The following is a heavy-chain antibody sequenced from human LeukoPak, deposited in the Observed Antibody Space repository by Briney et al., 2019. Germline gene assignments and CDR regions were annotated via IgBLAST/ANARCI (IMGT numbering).Heavy chain of an antibody. CDR1: GYSFTSYW. CDR3: ARRGSYYDSSGYYLDY. J-gene: IGHJ4*02. Sequence: AGESLKISCKGSGYSFTSYWIGWVRQMPGKGLEWMGIIYPGDSDTRYSPSFQGQVTISADKSISTAYLQWSSLKASDTAMYYCARRGSYYDSSGYYLDYWGQGTLVTVSS. CDR2: IYPGDSDT. V-gene: IGHV5-51*01. D-gene: IGHD3-22*01.